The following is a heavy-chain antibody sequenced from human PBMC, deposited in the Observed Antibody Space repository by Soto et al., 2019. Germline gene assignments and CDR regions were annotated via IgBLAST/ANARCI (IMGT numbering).Heavy chain of an antibody. Sequence: QVQLVQSGAEVKKPGSSVKVSCKASGGTFSSYAISWVRQAPGQGLEWMGGIIPIFGTANYAQKFQGRVTITADESTSTAYMELSSLRSEDTAVYYCARRADGYGSGSYYNEERYYYYYGMDVWGQGTTVTVSS. CDR3: ARRADGYGSGSYYNEERYYYYYGMDV. CDR1: GGTFSSYA. V-gene: IGHV1-69*01. CDR2: IIPIFGTA. J-gene: IGHJ6*02. D-gene: IGHD3-10*01.